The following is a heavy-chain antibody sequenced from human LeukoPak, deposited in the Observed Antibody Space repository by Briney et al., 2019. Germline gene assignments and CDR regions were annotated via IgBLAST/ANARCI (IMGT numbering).Heavy chain of an antibody. D-gene: IGHD3-16*01. CDR2: INPNSGGT. J-gene: IGHJ4*02. Sequence: GAPVKVSCKASGYTFTGYYMHWVRQAPGQGLEWMGWINPNSGGTNYAQKLQGRVTMTTDTSTSTAYMELRSLRSDDTAVYYCARVSLRLGELYANYWGQGTLVTVSS. CDR3: ARVSLRLGELYANY. V-gene: IGHV1-2*02. CDR1: GYTFTGYY.